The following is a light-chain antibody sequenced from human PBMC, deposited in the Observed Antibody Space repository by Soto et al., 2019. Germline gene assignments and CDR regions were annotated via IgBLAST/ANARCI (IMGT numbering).Light chain of an antibody. CDR3: PQYNNWPPWT. V-gene: IGKV3-15*01. CDR2: GAS. J-gene: IGKJ1*01. CDR1: QSVSSN. Sequence: EIVMTQSPATLSVSPGERATLSCRASQSVSSNLAWYQQKPGQAPRLLIYGASTSATGIPARFSGSGSGTEFTLTISSLQSEDFAVYYCPQYNNWPPWTFGQGTKVEIK.